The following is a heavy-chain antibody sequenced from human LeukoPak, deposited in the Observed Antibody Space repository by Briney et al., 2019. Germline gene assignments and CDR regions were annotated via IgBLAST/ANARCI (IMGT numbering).Heavy chain of an antibody. J-gene: IGHJ4*02. D-gene: IGHD2-8*01. V-gene: IGHV4-39*01. Sequence: SETLSLTCTVSGGSTSSSSYYWGWIRQPPGKGLEWIGSIYYSGNTYYNASLKSRVTISVDTSKNQFALKLSSVTAADTAVYYCMGYATATASFDYWGQGTLVTVSS. CDR2: IYYSGNT. CDR3: MGYATATASFDY. CDR1: GGSTSSSSYY.